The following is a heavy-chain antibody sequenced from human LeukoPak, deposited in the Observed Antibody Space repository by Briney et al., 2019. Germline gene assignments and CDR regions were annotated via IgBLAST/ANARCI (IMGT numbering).Heavy chain of an antibody. CDR2: IYHSGST. V-gene: IGHV4-38-2*02. CDR1: GYSISSGYY. D-gene: IGHD1-26*01. CDR3: ARGSGSDY. Sequence: PSETLSLTCTVSGYSISSGYYWGWIRQPPGKGLGWIGSIYHSGSTYYNPPLKSRVTISVDTSKNQFSLKLSSVTAADTAVYYCARGSGSDYWGQGTLVTVSS. J-gene: IGHJ4*02.